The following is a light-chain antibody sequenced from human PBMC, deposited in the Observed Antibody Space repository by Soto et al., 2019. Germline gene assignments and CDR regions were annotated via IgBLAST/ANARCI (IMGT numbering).Light chain of an antibody. CDR2: DNN. J-gene: IGLJ2*01. V-gene: IGLV1-51*01. CDR1: SSNIGNNY. CDR3: GTWDSSLSASVV. Sequence: QSVLTPPPSVSAAPGKKVTISCSGSSSNIGNNYVSWYQQLPGTAPKLLIYDNNKRPSGIPDRFSGSKSGTSATLGITGLQTGDEADYYCGTWDSSLSASVVFGGGTKLTVL.